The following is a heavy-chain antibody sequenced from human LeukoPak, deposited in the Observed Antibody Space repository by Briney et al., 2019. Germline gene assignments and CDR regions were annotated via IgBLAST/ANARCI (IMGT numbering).Heavy chain of an antibody. J-gene: IGHJ4*02. V-gene: IGHV1-46*01. CDR3: ARGPGPADDGGGYCFDY. CDR1: GYTFTSYY. CDR2: INPSGGST. Sequence: ASVKVSCKASGYTFTSYYLYWVRQAPGQALEWMGVINPSGGSTTSAQKFQGRVTMTRDTSTSTVYMELRSLRSEDTSVYYCARGPGPADDGGGYCFDYWGQGTLVTVSS. D-gene: IGHD3-22*01.